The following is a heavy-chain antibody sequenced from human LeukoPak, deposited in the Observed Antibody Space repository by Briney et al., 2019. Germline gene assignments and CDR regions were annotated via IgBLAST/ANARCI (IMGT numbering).Heavy chain of an antibody. J-gene: IGHJ6*03. D-gene: IGHD6-13*01. Sequence: SETLSLTCTVSGGSISNYYWSWIRQPPGKGLEWLGYIYYSGSTNYNPSLKRRVTISVDTSKNQFSLKLSSVSAADTAVYYCARGNSQQLFTYFFMDVWGKGTTVT. V-gene: IGHV4-59*08. CDR1: GGSISNYY. CDR2: IYYSGST. CDR3: ARGNSQQLFTYFFMDV.